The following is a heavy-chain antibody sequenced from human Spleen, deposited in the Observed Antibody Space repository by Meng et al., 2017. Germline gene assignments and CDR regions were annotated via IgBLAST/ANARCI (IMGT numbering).Heavy chain of an antibody. V-gene: IGHV4-59*11. Sequence: QGHLQGSGPGLVKPSETLSLNCTVSSGTIRSHYWSWIRQPPGKGLEWIGYIFYSGRPNYSPSLKSRVTISIDTSKNQFSLRLSSVTPADTAMYYCASGSGSGWYYFDNWGQGTLVTVSS. J-gene: IGHJ4*02. CDR1: SGTIRSHY. CDR3: ASGSGSGWYYFDN. CDR2: IFYSGRP. D-gene: IGHD6-19*01.